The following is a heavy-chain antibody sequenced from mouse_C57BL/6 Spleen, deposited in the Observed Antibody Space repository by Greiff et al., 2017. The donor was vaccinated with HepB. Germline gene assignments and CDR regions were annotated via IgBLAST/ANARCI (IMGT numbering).Heavy chain of an antibody. D-gene: IGHD1-3*01. CDR3: TREVWGRGYFDY. CDR2: ISSGGDYI. CDR1: GFTFSSYA. V-gene: IGHV5-9-1*02. Sequence: EVMLVESGEGLVKPGGSLKLSCAASGFTFSSYAMSWVRQTPEKRLEWVAYISSGGDYIYYADTVKGRFTISRDNARNTLYLQMSSLKSEDTAMYYCTREVWGRGYFDYWGQGTTLTVSS. J-gene: IGHJ2*01.